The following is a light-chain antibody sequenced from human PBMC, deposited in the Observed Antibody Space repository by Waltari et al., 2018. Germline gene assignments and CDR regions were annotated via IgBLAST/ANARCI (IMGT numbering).Light chain of an antibody. J-gene: IGKJ1*01. CDR1: QGISSY. CDR2: AGS. V-gene: IGKV1-8*01. CDR3: QQYYSYPRT. Sequence: IRITQSPSSFSASTGDRVTITCRSSQGISSYLAWYQQKPGKAPKLLIYAGSTLQSGVPSRFSGSGSGTDFTLTISCLQSEDFATYYCQQYYSYPRTFGQGTKVEIK.